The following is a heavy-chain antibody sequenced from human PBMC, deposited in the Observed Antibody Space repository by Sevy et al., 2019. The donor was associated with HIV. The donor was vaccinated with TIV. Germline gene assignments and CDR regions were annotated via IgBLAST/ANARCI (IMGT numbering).Heavy chain of an antibody. CDR2: ISWNSNSI. D-gene: IGHD3-3*01. V-gene: IGHV3-9*01. CDR1: GFTFDDYA. Sequence: GGSLRLSCAASGFTFDDYAMHWVRQVPGKGLEWVSGISWNSNSIGYADSVKGRVTISRDNAKKSLYLQMNSLGTEDSGLYYCANATDPDYAFWSGIDNYYYAMDVWGQGTTVTVSS. J-gene: IGHJ6*02. CDR3: ANATDPDYAFWSGIDNYYYAMDV.